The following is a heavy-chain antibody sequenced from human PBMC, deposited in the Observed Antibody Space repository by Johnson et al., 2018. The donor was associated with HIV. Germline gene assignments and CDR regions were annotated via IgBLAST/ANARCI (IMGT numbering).Heavy chain of an antibody. CDR1: GFTLSSYP. CDR2: ISFDGNNK. V-gene: IGHV3-30-3*01. D-gene: IGHD2-21*02. CDR3: ARPHIVVVTAGYAFDI. J-gene: IGHJ3*02. Sequence: VQLVESGGGVVQPGRSLRLSCAASGFTLSSYPMHWVRQAPGKGLEWVAVISFDGNNKYYADSVKGRFTISRDNSKNTLYLQMNSLRAEDTAVYYCARPHIVVVTAGYAFDIWGQGTMVIVSS.